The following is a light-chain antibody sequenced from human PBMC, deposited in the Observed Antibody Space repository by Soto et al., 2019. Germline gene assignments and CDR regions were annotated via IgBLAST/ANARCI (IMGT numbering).Light chain of an antibody. CDR2: AAS. CDR3: QQSFSTPRT. Sequence: DIQMTQPPSSQSASVGDRATITCRASQSINSYLNWYQQKPGKAPKLLIYAASSLQSGVPSRFSGSGSETDFTLTITSLQPDDFATYYCQQSFSTPRTFGRGTRVEI. J-gene: IGKJ4*02. V-gene: IGKV1-39*01. CDR1: QSINSY.